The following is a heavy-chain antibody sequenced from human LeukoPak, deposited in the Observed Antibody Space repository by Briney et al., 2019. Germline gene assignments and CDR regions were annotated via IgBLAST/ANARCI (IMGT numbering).Heavy chain of an antibody. CDR3: ARVRWLQLPYYFDY. D-gene: IGHD5-24*01. CDR2: IIPIFGTA. Sequence: ASVKVSCKASGGTFSSYAISWVRQAPGQGLEWMGGIIPIFGTANYAQKFQGRVTITADESTSTAYMELSSLRSEDTAVYYCARVRWLQLPYYFDYWGQGTLVTVSS. J-gene: IGHJ4*02. CDR1: GGTFSSYA. V-gene: IGHV1-69*13.